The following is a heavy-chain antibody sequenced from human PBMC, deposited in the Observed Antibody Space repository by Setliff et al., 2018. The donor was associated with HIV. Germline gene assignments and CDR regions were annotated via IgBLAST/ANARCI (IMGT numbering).Heavy chain of an antibody. Sequence: GGSLRLSCAASGFTFRNYNFNWVRQAPGRGLEWVSSISIGSGAAIYYAESVQGRFTVSRDNSKNSLYLQMNSLRAEDTAVYYCAREGTVRYGYYYYMDVWGKGTTVTVSS. D-gene: IGHD4-17*01. CDR1: GFTFRNYN. V-gene: IGHV3-21*01. CDR3: AREGTVRYGYYYYMDV. J-gene: IGHJ6*03. CDR2: ISIGSGAAI.